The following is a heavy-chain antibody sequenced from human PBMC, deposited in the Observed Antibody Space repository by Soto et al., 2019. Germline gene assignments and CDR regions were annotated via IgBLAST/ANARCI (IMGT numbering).Heavy chain of an antibody. CDR2: INKDGSEK. CDR3: GGHGGWLFDY. J-gene: IGHJ4*02. CDR1: GFTFSTYW. D-gene: IGHD6-19*01. Sequence: VQVVESGGGLVQPGGSLRLSCAASGFTFSTYWMNWVRLAPGKGLEWVANINKDGSEKNYVDSVKGRFTISRDNAKNSLYLHMNSLRAEDTAVYYCGGHGGWLFDYWGQGTLVTVSS. V-gene: IGHV3-7*01.